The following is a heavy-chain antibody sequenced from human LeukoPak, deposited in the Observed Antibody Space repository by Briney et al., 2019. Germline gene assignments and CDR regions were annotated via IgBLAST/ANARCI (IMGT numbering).Heavy chain of an antibody. Sequence: PSETLSLTCAVYGGSFSGYYWSWIRQPPGKGLEWIGEINHGGSTNYNPSLKSRVTISVDTSKNQFSLKLSSVTAADTAVYYCARAGAWSLFYWGQGTLVTVSS. CDR2: INHGGST. D-gene: IGHD2-15*01. CDR1: GGSFSGYY. CDR3: ARAGAWSLFY. V-gene: IGHV4-34*01. J-gene: IGHJ4*02.